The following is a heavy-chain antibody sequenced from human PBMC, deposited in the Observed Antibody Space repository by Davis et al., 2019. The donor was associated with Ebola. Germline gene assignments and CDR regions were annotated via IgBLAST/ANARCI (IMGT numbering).Heavy chain of an antibody. CDR3: AASAGTVGEFDY. CDR1: GFTFTSSA. V-gene: IGHV1-58*02. J-gene: IGHJ4*02. Sequence: SVKVSCKASGFTFTSSAMQWVRQARGQRLEWMGSIVVGSVNTNYAQKFQGRVTITRDMSTSTSYLDLTNLRSEDTAVYYCAASAGTVGEFDYWGQGTLVTVSS. D-gene: IGHD1-14*01. CDR2: IVVGSVNT.